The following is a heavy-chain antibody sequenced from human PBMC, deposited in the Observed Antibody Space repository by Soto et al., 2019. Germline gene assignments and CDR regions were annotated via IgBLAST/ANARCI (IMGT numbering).Heavy chain of an antibody. D-gene: IGHD2-21*02. CDR3: AKDSCGGDCYSDYFDY. V-gene: IGHV3-43*01. J-gene: IGHJ4*02. CDR1: GVTFDDYA. CDR2: ISWDGGST. Sequence: PGWSLRLSCAASGVTFDDYAMHWVRQAPGKGLEWVSLISWDGGSTYYADSVKGRFTISRDNSKNSLYLQMNSLRTEDTALYYCAKDSCGGDCYSDYFDYWGQGTLVTVSS.